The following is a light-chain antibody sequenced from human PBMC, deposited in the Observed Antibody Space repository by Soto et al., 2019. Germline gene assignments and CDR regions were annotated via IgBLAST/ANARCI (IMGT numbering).Light chain of an antibody. CDR3: QQTYTNTQT. Sequence: DIQMTQSPSSLSASVGDRVNITCRSSQTSDTYINWYQKKSGSAPRLLIYEASGLQSGVPSRFSGSGSGTHFVLTISNFQTEDSATYFCQQTYTNTQTFGQGTKVEIK. CDR2: EAS. CDR1: QTSDTY. V-gene: IGKV1-39*01. J-gene: IGKJ1*01.